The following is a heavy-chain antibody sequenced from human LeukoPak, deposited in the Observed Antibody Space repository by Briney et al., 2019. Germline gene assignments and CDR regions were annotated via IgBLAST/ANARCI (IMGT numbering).Heavy chain of an antibody. CDR3: AKILGWVLRITMVRGVIKLDY. Sequence: GGSLRLSCAASGFTFSSYAMSWVRQAPGKGLEWVSAISGSGGSTYYADSVKGRFTISRDNSKNTLYLQMNSLRAEDTAVYYCAKILGWVLRITMVRGVIKLDYWGQGTLVTVSS. CDR2: ISGSGGST. CDR1: GFTFSSYA. D-gene: IGHD3-10*01. J-gene: IGHJ4*02. V-gene: IGHV3-23*01.